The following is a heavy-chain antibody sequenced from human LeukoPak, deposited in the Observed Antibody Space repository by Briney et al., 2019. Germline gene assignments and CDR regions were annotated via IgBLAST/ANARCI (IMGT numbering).Heavy chain of an antibody. CDR1: GSRFTSYW. Sequence: GESLQISCKGSGSRFTSYWIGWVRQLPGKGLEWMGIIYPGDSDTRYSPSFQGQVTISADKSISTAYLQWSSLKASDTAMYYCARLGGGSSDAFDIWGQGTMVTVSS. V-gene: IGHV5-51*01. CDR3: ARLGGGSSDAFDI. D-gene: IGHD2-15*01. J-gene: IGHJ3*02. CDR2: IYPGDSDT.